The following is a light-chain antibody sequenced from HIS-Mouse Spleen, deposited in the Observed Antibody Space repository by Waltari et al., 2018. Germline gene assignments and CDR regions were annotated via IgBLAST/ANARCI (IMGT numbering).Light chain of an antibody. CDR1: QGISSY. J-gene: IGKJ4*01. Sequence: DIQLTQSPSFLSASVGDRVTITCLASQGISSYLAWYQQKPGKAPKLLIYAASTLQSGVPSRFSGSGSGTEFTLTIRSLQPEDFATYYCQQLNSYPQETFGGGTKVEIK. V-gene: IGKV1-9*01. CDR3: QQLNSYPQET. CDR2: AAS.